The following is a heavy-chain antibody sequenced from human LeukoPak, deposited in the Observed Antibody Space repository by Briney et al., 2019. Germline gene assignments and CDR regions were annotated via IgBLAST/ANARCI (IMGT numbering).Heavy chain of an antibody. CDR1: GYTFTSFD. CDR2: MNPNSGNT. CDR3: ARGHSRADAFDI. V-gene: IGHV1-8*03. J-gene: IGHJ3*02. Sequence: ASVKVSCKASGYTFTSFDINWVRQATGQGLEWMGWMNPNSGNTGYAQKFQGRVTITRNTSISTAYMELSSLRSEDTAVYYCARGHSRADAFDIWGQGTMVTVSS.